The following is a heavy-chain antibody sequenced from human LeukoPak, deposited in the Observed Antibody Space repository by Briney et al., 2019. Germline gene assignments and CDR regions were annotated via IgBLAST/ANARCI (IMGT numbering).Heavy chain of an antibody. CDR3: ARDDPITIFGVVIPGAFDI. D-gene: IGHD3-3*01. CDR2: INHSGST. J-gene: IGHJ3*02. V-gene: IGHV4-34*01. Sequence: SETPSLTCAVYGGSFSGYYWSWIRQPPGKGLEWIGEINHSGSTNYNPSLKSRVTISVDTSKNQFSLKLSSVTAADTAVYYCARDDPITIFGVVIPGAFDIWGQGTMVTVSS. CDR1: GGSFSGYY.